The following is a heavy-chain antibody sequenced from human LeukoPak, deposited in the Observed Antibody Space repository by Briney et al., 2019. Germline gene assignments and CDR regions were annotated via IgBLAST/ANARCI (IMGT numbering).Heavy chain of an antibody. CDR1: GFTVSGTH. V-gene: IGHV3-53*01. CDR3: ARDQAASGGGLDS. J-gene: IGHJ4*02. CDR2: IYTGGTT. Sequence: GGSLRLSCAASGFTVSGTHMSWVRQAPGKGLEWISAIYTGGTTYYSDSVEGRFTISRDKSKNTLYLHMDSLRVEDTAVYYCARDQAASGGGLDSWGQGTLVTVSS. D-gene: IGHD3-16*01.